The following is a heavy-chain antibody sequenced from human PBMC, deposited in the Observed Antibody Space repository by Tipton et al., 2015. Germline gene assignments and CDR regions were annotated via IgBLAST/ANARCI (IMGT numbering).Heavy chain of an antibody. J-gene: IGHJ6*02. V-gene: IGHV3-23*01. CDR2: FSASGGMT. CDR3: ARGKQVYASYYGMDV. CDR1: GFNFRSYA. D-gene: IGHD2-8*01. Sequence: SLRLSCAGSGFNFRSYAMNWVRQAPGKGLEWVSTFSASGGMTYYADSVKGRFTISRDNSKNTVYLQMNSLRAEDTAVYYCARGKQVYASYYGMDVWGQGTTVTVSS.